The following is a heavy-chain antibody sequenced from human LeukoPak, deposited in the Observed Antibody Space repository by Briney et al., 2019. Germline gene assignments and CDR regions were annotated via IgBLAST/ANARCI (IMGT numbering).Heavy chain of an antibody. J-gene: IGHJ3*02. CDR3: AKKRGWELPDAFDI. CDR1: GFTFSSYW. CDR2: IKQDGSEK. Sequence: TGGSLKLSCAASGFTFSSYWMSWVRQAPGKGLEWVANIKQDGSEKYYVDSVKGRFTISRDNAKNSLYLQMNSLRAEDTAVYYCAKKRGWELPDAFDIWGQGTMVTVSS. D-gene: IGHD1-26*01. V-gene: IGHV3-7*01.